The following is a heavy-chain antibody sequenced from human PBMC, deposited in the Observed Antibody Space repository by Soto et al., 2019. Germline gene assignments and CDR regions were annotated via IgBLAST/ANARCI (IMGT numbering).Heavy chain of an antibody. J-gene: IGHJ4*02. CDR1: VFSFSNYG. V-gene: IGHV3-33*01. D-gene: IGHD3-16*01. Sequence: WWSLRLSCSASVFSFSNYGMHWVRQAPGKGLEWVALIWHDGSNKYYAESVKGRFTISRDNSKDMVYLQMNSLRAEDTAMYYCARDGDANTGFGKDYWGQGTLVTVSS. CDR3: ARDGDANTGFGKDY. CDR2: IWHDGSNK.